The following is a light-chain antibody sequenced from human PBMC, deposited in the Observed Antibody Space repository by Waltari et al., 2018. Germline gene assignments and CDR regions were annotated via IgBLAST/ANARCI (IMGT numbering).Light chain of an antibody. V-gene: IGLV3-10*01. Sequence: SYELTQPPSVSVSPGQTARITCSGDSLPKKYPHWYQQNSGQAPVLVIYEDSKRPSGIPERFSGSSSGTMATLTISGAQVEDEADYYCYSTDSSGNHRVFGGGTKLTVL. J-gene: IGLJ2*01. CDR1: SLPKKY. CDR2: EDS. CDR3: YSTDSSGNHRV.